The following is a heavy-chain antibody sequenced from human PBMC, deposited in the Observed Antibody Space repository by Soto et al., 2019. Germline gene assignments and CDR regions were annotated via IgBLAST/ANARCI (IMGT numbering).Heavy chain of an antibody. J-gene: IGHJ4*02. CDR1: GFTFSSYA. CDR3: VKPTFVVEPYYFDY. Sequence: PGGSLRLSCSASGFTFSSYAMHWVRQAPGKGLEYVSAISSNGGSTYYADSVKGRFTISRDNSKNTLYLQMSSLRAEDTAVYYCVKPTFVVEPYYFDYWGQGTLVTVSS. CDR2: ISSNGGST. V-gene: IGHV3-64D*06.